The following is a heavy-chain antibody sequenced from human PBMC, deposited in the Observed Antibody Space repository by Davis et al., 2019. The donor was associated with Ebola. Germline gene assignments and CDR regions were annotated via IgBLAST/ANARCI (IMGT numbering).Heavy chain of an antibody. Sequence: ASVKVSCKASGYTFTGYYMHWLRQAPGQGLEWMGWINPNSGGTNYAQKFQGWVTMTRDTSISTAYMELSRLRSDDTAVYYCARAPPYSTSSRSADYWGQGTLVTVSS. CDR2: INPNSGGT. J-gene: IGHJ4*02. V-gene: IGHV1-2*04. CDR1: GYTFTGYY. CDR3: ARAPPYSTSSRSADY. D-gene: IGHD6-6*01.